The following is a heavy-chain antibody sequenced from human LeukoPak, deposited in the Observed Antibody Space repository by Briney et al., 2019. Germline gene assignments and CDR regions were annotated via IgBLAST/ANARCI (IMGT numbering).Heavy chain of an antibody. CDR2: ITGSGGAV. J-gene: IGHJ4*02. CDR3: ASNGGGLDY. D-gene: IGHD2-8*01. CDR1: GFTFSSYG. Sequence: GRSLRLSCAASGFTFSSYGMHWVRQAPGKGLEWVSWITGSGGAVKYTDSVKGRFTISRDNAKKSVYLQMNSLRVEDTAVYYCASNGGGLDYWGQGTLVTVSS. V-gene: IGHV3-48*04.